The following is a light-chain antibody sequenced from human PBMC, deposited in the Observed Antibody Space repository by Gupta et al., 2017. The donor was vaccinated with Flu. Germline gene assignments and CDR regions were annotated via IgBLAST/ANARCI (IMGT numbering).Light chain of an antibody. CDR3: SSYAGGNGYV. V-gene: IGLV2-8*01. CDR1: NSDVGIYNY. J-gene: IGLJ1*01. CDR2: EVS. Sequence: QSALTQPPSASGSPGQSVTISCTGTNSDVGIYNYVSWYQQHPGKAPKLIIFEVSLRPSGVPDRFSGSKSGNTASLTXSXLQAEDXADYYCSSYAGGNGYVFGTGTKLTV.